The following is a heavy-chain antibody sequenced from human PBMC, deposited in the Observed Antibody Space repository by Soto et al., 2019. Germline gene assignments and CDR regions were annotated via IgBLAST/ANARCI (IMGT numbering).Heavy chain of an antibody. V-gene: IGHV4-59*01. CDR2: VYFSGNT. Sequence: SETLSLNCTVSGGSLSSYYWTRIRQSPGKGLEWIGYVYFSGNTNYNPSLKSRVTISIDTSKNQFSLRLASVTAADTAFYYCGSVRPSGYVLSWGQGTLVTVSS. D-gene: IGHD6-25*01. CDR3: GSVRPSGYVLS. J-gene: IGHJ5*02. CDR1: GGSLSSYY.